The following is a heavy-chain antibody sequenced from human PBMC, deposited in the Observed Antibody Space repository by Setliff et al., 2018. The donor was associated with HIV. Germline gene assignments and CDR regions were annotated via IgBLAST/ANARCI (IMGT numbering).Heavy chain of an antibody. CDR1: GYTFSTYG. V-gene: IGHV1-18*01. CDR2: IRADNGHT. D-gene: IGHD2-15*01. J-gene: IGHJ3*02. CDR3: AREKGGFRAFDI. Sequence: GASVKVSCKASGYTFSTYGLTWVRQAPGQGLEWMGWIRADNGHTDYAQKFQGRVTMTADTSTSTAYMEMRTLRSDDTAVHYCAREKGGFRAFDIWGQGTMVTVSS.